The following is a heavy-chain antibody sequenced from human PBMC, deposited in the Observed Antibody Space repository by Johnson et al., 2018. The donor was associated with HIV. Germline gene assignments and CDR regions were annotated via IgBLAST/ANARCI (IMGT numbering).Heavy chain of an antibody. V-gene: IGHV3-9*01. D-gene: IGHD3-10*01. J-gene: IGHJ3*01. CDR2: ISWNSGSI. Sequence: VQLVESGGGVVQPGRSLRLSCAASGFTFDDYAMHWVRQAPGKGLEWVSGISWNSGSIGYADSVKGRFTISRDNAKNSLYLQMNNLRAEDTAVYYCTTTPTMVRGVDVWGHGTMVTLSS. CDR1: GFTFDDYA. CDR3: TTTPTMVRGVDV.